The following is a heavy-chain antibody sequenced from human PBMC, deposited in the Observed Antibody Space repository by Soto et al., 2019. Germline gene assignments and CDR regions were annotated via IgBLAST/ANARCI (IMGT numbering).Heavy chain of an antibody. CDR3: ARDQGDILTGYSQPPYYYYGMDV. D-gene: IGHD3-9*01. V-gene: IGHV3-33*01. Sequence: QVQLVESGGGVVQPGRSLRLSCAASGFTFSSYGMHWVRQAPGKGLEWVAVIWDDGSNKYYADSVKGRFTISRDNSKNTLYLQMNSLRAEDTAVYYCARDQGDILTGYSQPPYYYYGMDVWGQGTTVTVSS. CDR1: GFTFSSYG. CDR2: IWDDGSNK. J-gene: IGHJ6*02.